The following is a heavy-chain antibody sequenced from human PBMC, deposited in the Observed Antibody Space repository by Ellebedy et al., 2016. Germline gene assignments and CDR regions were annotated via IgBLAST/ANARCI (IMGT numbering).Heavy chain of an antibody. D-gene: IGHD6-6*01. J-gene: IGHJ6*02. CDR1: GGSFSGYY. CDR3: ARVSSIAARGYYGMDV. Sequence: ESLKISCAVYGGSFSGYYWSWIRQPPGKGLEWIGYIYYSGSTNYNPSLKSRVTISVDTSKNQFSLKLSSVTAADTAVYYCARVSSIAARGYYGMDVWGQGTTVTVSS. CDR2: IYYSGST. V-gene: IGHV4-59*01.